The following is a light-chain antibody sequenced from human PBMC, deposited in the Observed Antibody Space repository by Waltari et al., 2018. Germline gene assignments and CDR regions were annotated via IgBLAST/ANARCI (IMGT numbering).Light chain of an antibody. J-gene: IGLJ3*02. CDR2: EDK. Sequence: NFMLTQPHSVSESPGKTVTISCTRSSGTIASHYVQWYQHRPGRAPTTVIYEDKERPAWVPDRCSGSIDCSSNSASLPISGLKTEDEADYFCQSYDSSNQGVFGGGTKLTVL. CDR3: QSYDSSNQGV. V-gene: IGLV6-57*04. CDR1: SGTIASHY.